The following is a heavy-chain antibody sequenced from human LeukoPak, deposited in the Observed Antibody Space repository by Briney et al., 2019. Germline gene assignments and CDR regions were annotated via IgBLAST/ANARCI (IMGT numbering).Heavy chain of an antibody. Sequence: GGSLRLSCAASGFTFSSYSMNWVRQAPGKGLEWVSYISSSSSTIYYADSVKGRFTISRDNAKNSLYLQMNSLRAEDTAVYYCARIPPPRYCSSTSCSPGYWGQGTLVTVSS. J-gene: IGHJ4*02. CDR3: ARIPPPRYCSSTSCSPGY. CDR1: GFTFSSYS. D-gene: IGHD2-2*01. V-gene: IGHV3-48*01. CDR2: ISSSSSTI.